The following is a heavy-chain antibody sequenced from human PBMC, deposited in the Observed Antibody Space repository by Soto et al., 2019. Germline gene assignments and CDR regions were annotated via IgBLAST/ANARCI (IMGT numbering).Heavy chain of an antibody. CDR1: GLTFSSNA. CDR3: AKDTYGDYSFDF. CDR2: ISGSGGST. D-gene: IGHD4-17*01. Sequence: GGSLRLSCAASGLTFSSNAINWVRQAPGKGLEWVSSISGSGGSTYYADSVKGRFTISRDNSKSTLSLQMNSLRAEDTALYYCAKDTYGDYSFDFWGQGTQVTVSS. V-gene: IGHV3-23*01. J-gene: IGHJ4*02.